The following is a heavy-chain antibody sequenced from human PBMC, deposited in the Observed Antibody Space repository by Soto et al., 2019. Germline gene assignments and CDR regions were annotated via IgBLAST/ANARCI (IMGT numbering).Heavy chain of an antibody. Sequence: PSETLSLTCTVSGGSISSYYWSWIRQPPGKGLEWIGYIYYSGSTNYNPSLKSRVTISVDTSKNQFSLKLSSVTAADTAVYYCARSTYYDFWSGYYYPLTDAFDIWGQGTMVTVSS. CDR1: GGSISSYY. CDR3: ARSTYYDFWSGYYYPLTDAFDI. CDR2: IYYSGST. V-gene: IGHV4-59*01. D-gene: IGHD3-3*01. J-gene: IGHJ3*02.